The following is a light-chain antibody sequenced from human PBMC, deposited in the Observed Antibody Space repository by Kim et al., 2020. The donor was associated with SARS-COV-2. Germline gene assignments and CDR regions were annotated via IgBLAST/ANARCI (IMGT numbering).Light chain of an antibody. CDR3: QQYGSTPCT. V-gene: IGKV3-20*01. CDR1: QSVSSNY. Sequence: LSPGETATLACRASQSVSSNYLAWYQQKPGQAPRLVIYDASSRATGIPDRFSGSGSGTDFPLTISRLEPEDFAAYYCQQYGSTPCTFGQGTKLAIK. J-gene: IGKJ2*02. CDR2: DAS.